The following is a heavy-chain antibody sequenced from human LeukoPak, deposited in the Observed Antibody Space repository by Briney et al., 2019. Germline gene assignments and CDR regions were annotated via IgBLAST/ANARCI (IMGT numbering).Heavy chain of an antibody. V-gene: IGHV3-23*01. Sequence: GGSPRLSCAASGFTFSSYAMTWVRQAPGKGLEWVSGISGSGGTTYYADSVKGRFTISRDNSKKTLYLQMNSLRVEDTAVYYCAKDPGYTSGWYNDYWGQGTLVTVSS. CDR3: AKDPGYTSGWYNDY. D-gene: IGHD6-19*01. J-gene: IGHJ4*02. CDR1: GFTFSSYA. CDR2: ISGSGGTT.